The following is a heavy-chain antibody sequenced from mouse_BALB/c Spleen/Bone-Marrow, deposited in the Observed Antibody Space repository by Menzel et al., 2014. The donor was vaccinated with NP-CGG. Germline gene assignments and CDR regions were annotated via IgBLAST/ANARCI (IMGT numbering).Heavy chain of an antibody. CDR3: ARSPGSSPAWFAY. CDR1: GYTFTSYY. J-gene: IGHJ3*01. D-gene: IGHD1-1*01. Sequence: QVQLQQSGPELVKPGASVMISCKASGYTFTSYYIHWVKQRPGQGLEWIGWIYPGNVNTKYNEKFKGKATLTADKSSSTAYMQLSSLTSEDSAVYFCARSPGSSPAWFAYWGQGTLVTVSA. CDR2: IYPGNVNT. V-gene: IGHV1S56*01.